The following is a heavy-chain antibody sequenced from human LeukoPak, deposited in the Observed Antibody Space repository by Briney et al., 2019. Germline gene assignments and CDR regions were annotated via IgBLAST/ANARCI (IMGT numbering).Heavy chain of an antibody. CDR3: AKDWDS. CDR2: VSGSGGGGT. Sequence: PGGSLRLSCVASGFPFRSYAMNWFRQAPGKGLEWVSVVSGSGGGGTYYADSVKGRFTISRDNSKNTLYLEMNSLRADDTAVYYCAKDWDSWGQGTLVTVSS. J-gene: IGHJ4*02. D-gene: IGHD1-26*01. CDR1: GFPFRSYA. V-gene: IGHV3-23*01.